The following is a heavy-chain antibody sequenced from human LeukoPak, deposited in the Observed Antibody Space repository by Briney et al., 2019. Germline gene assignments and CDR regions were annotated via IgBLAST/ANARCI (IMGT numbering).Heavy chain of an antibody. CDR3: ARQTGSGLFILP. D-gene: IGHD3/OR15-3a*01. CDR1: GGSISSSGYY. V-gene: IGHV4-39*01. J-gene: IGHJ4*02. Sequence: PSETLSLTCTVSGGSISSSGYYWGWIRQSPGEGLEWIGNIYYSGITYYNPSLKSRVTISVDTSKNQFSLRLTSVTAADTAVYYCARQTGSGLFILPGGQGTLVTVSS. CDR2: IYYSGIT.